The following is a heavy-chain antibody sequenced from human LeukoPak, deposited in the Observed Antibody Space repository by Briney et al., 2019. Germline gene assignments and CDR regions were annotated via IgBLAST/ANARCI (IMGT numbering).Heavy chain of an antibody. CDR3: ARLGYVGFDP. J-gene: IGHJ5*02. D-gene: IGHD3-16*01. Sequence: SETLSLTCTVSGGSISSGSYYWSWIRQPAGKGLEWIGRIYTSGSTNYNPSLKSRVTISVDTTKNQFSLKLSSVTAADTAVYYCARLGYVGFDPWGQGTLVTVSS. V-gene: IGHV4-61*02. CDR2: IYTSGST. CDR1: GGSISSGSYY.